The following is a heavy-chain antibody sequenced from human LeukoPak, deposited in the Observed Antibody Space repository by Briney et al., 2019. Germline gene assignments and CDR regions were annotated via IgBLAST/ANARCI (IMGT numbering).Heavy chain of an antibody. CDR3: AGRRITMIVVVITDPFYMDV. Sequence: GGSLRLSCAASGFTFSSYSMNWVRQAPGKGREWVSYISSSSSTIYYADSVKGRFTISRDDAKNSLYLQMNSLRAEDTAVYYCAGRRITMIVVVITDPFYMDVWGKGTTVTVSS. V-gene: IGHV3-48*01. J-gene: IGHJ6*03. CDR2: ISSSSSTI. CDR1: GFTFSSYS. D-gene: IGHD3-22*01.